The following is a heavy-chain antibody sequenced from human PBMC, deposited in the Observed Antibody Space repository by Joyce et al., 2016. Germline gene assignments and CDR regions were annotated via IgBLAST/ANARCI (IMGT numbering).Heavy chain of an antibody. CDR1: GGSISGSGYH. Sequence: TCTVSGGSISGSGYHWSWIRQHPEKGLEWIGYVHDSGTTYYSASFKSRVTMSVDTSKNEFSLKLRSMTTADSAVYYCVRETTRGVWFDPWGQGTLVTVSS. V-gene: IGHV4-31*03. CDR3: VRETTRGVWFDP. D-gene: IGHD3-10*01. J-gene: IGHJ5*02. CDR2: VHDSGTT.